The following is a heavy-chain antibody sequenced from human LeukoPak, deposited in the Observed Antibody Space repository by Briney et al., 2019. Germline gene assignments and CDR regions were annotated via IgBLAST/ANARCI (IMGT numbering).Heavy chain of an antibody. Sequence: GASVKVSCTASGGTFSSYAISWVRQAPGQGLEWMGGIIPIFGTANYAQKFQGRVTITADESTSTAYMELSSLRSEDTAVYYCASDIVGATDYWGQGTLVTVSS. CDR2: IIPIFGTA. CDR3: ASDIVGATDY. CDR1: GGTFSSYA. D-gene: IGHD1-26*01. V-gene: IGHV1-69*13. J-gene: IGHJ4*02.